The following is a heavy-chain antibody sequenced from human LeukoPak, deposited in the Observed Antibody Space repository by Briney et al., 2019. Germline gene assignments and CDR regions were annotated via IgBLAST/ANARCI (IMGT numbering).Heavy chain of an antibody. V-gene: IGHV4-59*08. D-gene: IGHD5-24*01. CDR3: ATLRRDGYNYYFDY. Sequence: PSETLSLTCTVSGGSISSYYWSWIRQPPGKGLEWIGYIYYSGSTNYNPSLKSRVTISVDTSKNQFSLKLSSVTAADTAVYYCATLRRDGYNYYFDYWGQGTLVTVSS. CDR2: IYYSGST. J-gene: IGHJ4*02. CDR1: GGSISSYY.